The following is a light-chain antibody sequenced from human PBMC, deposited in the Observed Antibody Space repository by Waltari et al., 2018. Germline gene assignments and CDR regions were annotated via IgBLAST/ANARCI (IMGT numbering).Light chain of an antibody. Sequence: QSGLTQPASVSGSPGQSITMSCTGTSSDVGNYDLVTWYQQYPGKAPKLMVYEVNRRSSGVSDRFSGSKSGNTASLTIYGLQSEDEADYYCCSYAGLGIYVFGTGTKVTVL. CDR3: CSYAGLGIYV. J-gene: IGLJ1*01. V-gene: IGLV2-23*02. CDR1: SSDVGNYDL. CDR2: EVN.